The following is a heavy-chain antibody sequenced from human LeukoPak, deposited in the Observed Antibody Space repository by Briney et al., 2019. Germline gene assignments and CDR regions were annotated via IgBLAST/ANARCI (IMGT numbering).Heavy chain of an antibody. Sequence: ASVSVSCKASGYTFTSYDINWVRQATGQGIEWMGWMNPNSGNTGYAQKFQGRVTITTGEATSTAYMELSSLRSEDTAVYYCARVGDYCSGGSCYSDLGYWGQGTLVTVSS. D-gene: IGHD2-15*01. CDR1: GYTFTSYD. J-gene: IGHJ4*02. CDR3: ARVGDYCSGGSCYSDLGY. V-gene: IGHV1-8*01. CDR2: MNPNSGNT.